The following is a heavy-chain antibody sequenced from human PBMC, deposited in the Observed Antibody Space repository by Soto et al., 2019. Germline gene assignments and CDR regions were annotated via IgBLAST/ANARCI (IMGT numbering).Heavy chain of an antibody. Sequence: QVHLVQSGAEVRQPGSSVRVSCKASGGTFSGAGVSWVRQAPGQGLEWMGNLIPMFGSTNYAEKFQGRLTISADAPATTAYMDLSSLRSDDTAVYYCARGDGFNYYFDYWGQGALVTVSS. CDR1: GGTFSGAG. CDR3: ARGDGFNYYFDY. V-gene: IGHV1-69*18. D-gene: IGHD1-1*01. J-gene: IGHJ4*02. CDR2: LIPMFGST.